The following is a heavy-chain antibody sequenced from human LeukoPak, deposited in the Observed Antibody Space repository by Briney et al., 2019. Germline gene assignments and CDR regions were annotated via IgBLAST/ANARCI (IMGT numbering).Heavy chain of an antibody. CDR3: ARDWPSNYYPIDV. D-gene: IGHD6-6*01. V-gene: IGHV3-21*01. J-gene: IGHJ6*02. Sequence: SVKGRFTISRDNTKNSVYLQMNSLRAEDTAVYYCARDWPSNYYPIDVWGHGTTVTVSS.